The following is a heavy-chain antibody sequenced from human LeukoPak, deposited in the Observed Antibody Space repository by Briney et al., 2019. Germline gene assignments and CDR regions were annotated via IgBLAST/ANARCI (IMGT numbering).Heavy chain of an antibody. J-gene: IGHJ5*02. CDR3: ARSSGQPTDNWFDP. CDR2: INHSGST. V-gene: IGHV4-34*01. CDR1: GGSFSGYY. D-gene: IGHD3-22*01. Sequence: PSETLSLTCAVYGGSFSGYYWSWIRQPPGKGLEWIGEINHSGSTNYNPSLKSRVTISVDTSKNQFSLKLSSVTAADTAVYYCARSSGQPTDNWFDPWGQGTLVTVSS.